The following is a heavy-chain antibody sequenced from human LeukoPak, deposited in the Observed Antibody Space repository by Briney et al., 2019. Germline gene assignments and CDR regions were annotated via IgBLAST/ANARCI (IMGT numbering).Heavy chain of an antibody. V-gene: IGHV3-30*04. D-gene: IGHD5-24*01. CDR2: VSYDGNDK. CDR3: ARDDALATDGFDS. Sequence: GRSLRLSCVASGFTFTRYAMHWVRQAPGKGLEWVTVVSYDGNDKYYADSVKGRFTISRDNSKNTVYLQMNSLRAEDTAVYYCARDDALATDGFDSWGQGTPVTVSS. CDR1: GFTFTRYA. J-gene: IGHJ4*02.